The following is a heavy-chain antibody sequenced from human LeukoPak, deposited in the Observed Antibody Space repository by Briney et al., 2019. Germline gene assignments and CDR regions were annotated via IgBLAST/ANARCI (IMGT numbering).Heavy chain of an antibody. CDR3: AKDIRQYQLLGPWFDP. V-gene: IGHV3-9*01. D-gene: IGHD2-2*01. J-gene: IGHJ5*02. Sequence: GGSLRLSCAASGFTFDDYAMHWVRQAPGKGLEWVSGISWNSGSIGYADSVKGRFTISRDNAKNSLYLQMNSLRAEDTALYYCAKDIRQYQLLGPWFDPWGQGTLVTVSS. CDR2: ISWNSGSI. CDR1: GFTFDDYA.